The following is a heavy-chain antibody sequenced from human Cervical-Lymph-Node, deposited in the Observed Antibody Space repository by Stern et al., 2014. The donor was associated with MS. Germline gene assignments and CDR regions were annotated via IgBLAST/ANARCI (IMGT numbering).Heavy chain of an antibody. CDR1: GGTFSSYA. Sequence: QVQLVPSGAEVKKPGSSVKVSCKASGGTFSSYAITWVRQAPGRGLEWMGEILPMFGTTKYAPKFQGRVSIIADGSTTTAYMELSSLRSEDTAVYYCARRDYYDSSGYYGDAFDIWGQGTMVTVSS. V-gene: IGHV1-69*01. CDR2: ILPMFGTT. J-gene: IGHJ3*02. D-gene: IGHD3-22*01. CDR3: ARRDYYDSSGYYGDAFDI.